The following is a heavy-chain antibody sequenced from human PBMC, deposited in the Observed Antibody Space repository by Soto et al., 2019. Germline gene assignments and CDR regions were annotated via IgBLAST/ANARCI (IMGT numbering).Heavy chain of an antibody. CDR2: IWYDGSNK. Sequence: GGSLRLSCAASGFTFSSYGMHWVRQAPGKGLEWVAVIWYDGSNKYYADSVKGRFTISRDNSKNTLYLQMNSLRAEDTAVYYCARARGYPDYFDYWGQGTLVTVSS. V-gene: IGHV3-33*01. CDR1: GFTFSSYG. D-gene: IGHD3-16*02. J-gene: IGHJ4*02. CDR3: ARARGYPDYFDY.